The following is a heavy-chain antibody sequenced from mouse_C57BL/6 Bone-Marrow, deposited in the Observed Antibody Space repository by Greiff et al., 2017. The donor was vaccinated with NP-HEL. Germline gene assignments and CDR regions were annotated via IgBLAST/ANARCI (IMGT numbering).Heavy chain of an antibody. CDR3: ARQGHWYFDV. V-gene: IGHV5-17*01. CDR2: ISSGSSTI. J-gene: IGHJ1*03. CDR1: GFTFSDYG. Sequence: DVKLVESGGGLVKPGGSLKLSCAASGFTFSDYGMHWVRQAPEKGLEWVAYISSGSSTIYYADTVKGRFTISRDNAKNTLFLQMTSLSSEDTAMYYCARQGHWYFDVWGTGTTVTVSS.